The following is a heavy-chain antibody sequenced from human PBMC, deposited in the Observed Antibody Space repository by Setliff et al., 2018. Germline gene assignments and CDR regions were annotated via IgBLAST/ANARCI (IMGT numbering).Heavy chain of an antibody. J-gene: IGHJ4*02. Sequence: GGSLRLSCGASGFTFSTHAMHWVRQAPGKGLEWVATIEQDGSEKFYVDSVKGRFTISRDNAKNTVYLQLNRLRVEDTAVYYCVNSYRGYDDYPDYWGQGTLVTVSS. D-gene: IGHD3-16*02. V-gene: IGHV3-7*03. CDR2: IEQDGSEK. CDR1: GFTFSTHA. CDR3: VNSYRGYDDYPDY.